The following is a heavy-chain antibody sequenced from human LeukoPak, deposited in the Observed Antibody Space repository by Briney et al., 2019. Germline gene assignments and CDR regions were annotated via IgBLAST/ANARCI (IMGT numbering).Heavy chain of an antibody. CDR2: ISSSGNTI. J-gene: IGHJ6*04. D-gene: IGHD3-10*02. V-gene: IGHV3-48*03. CDR1: GFTFSSYE. CDR3: AELGITMIGGV. Sequence: GGSLRLSCAASGFTFSSYEMNWVRQAPGKGLEWVSYISSSGNTIYYADSVKGRFTISRDNAKNSLYLQMNSLRAEDTAVYYCAELGITMIGGVWGKGTTVTISS.